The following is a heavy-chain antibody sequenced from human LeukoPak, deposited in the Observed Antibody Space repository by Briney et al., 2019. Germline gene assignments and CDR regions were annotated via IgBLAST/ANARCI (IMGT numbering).Heavy chain of an antibody. D-gene: IGHD3-3*01. CDR1: GFTFSSYS. CDR3: ARGGHVLRFLEWLTS. Sequence: GGSLRLSCAASGFTFSSYSMNWVRQAPGKRLEWVSYISSSSSTIYYADSVKGRFTISRDNAKNSLYLQMNSLRDEDTAVYYCARGGHVLRFLEWLTSWGQGTLVTVSS. J-gene: IGHJ4*02. CDR2: ISSSSSTI. V-gene: IGHV3-48*02.